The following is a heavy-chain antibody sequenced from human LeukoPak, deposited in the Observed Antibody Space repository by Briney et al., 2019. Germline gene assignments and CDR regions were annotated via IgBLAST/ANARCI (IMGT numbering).Heavy chain of an antibody. V-gene: IGHV3-21*06. D-gene: IGHD3-16*01. J-gene: IGHJ4*02. CDR1: GFTFSDYD. CDR3: GRAFPPLRTSSAGDL. Sequence: GGSLRLSCSASGFTFSDYDMNWIRQAPGKGLEWISAISGRSSHTYYGDSVKGRFSNPRDNAKNLLYLQMNGLGAEDTAVYYCGRAFPPLRTSSAGDLWGQGTLVTVSS. CDR2: ISGRSSHT.